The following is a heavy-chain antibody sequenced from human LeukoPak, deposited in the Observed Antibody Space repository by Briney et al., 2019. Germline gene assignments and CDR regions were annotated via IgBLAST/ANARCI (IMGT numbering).Heavy chain of an antibody. Sequence: GGFLRLSCAASGFTVSSNSMTSGRQAPGKGLEWVSILYNGGGANYADYGKGRFTISRDNSRNTLFLQMNSLRAEDTAVYYCARRDTTGWYHHFDYWGQGTLVTVSS. CDR1: GFTVSSNS. D-gene: IGHD6-19*01. CDR2: LYNGGGA. CDR3: ARRDTTGWYHHFDY. V-gene: IGHV3-53*01. J-gene: IGHJ4*02.